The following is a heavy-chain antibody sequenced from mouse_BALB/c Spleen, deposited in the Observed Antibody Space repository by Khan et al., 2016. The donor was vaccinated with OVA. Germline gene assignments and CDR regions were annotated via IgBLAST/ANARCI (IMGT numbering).Heavy chain of an antibody. Sequence: QVQLKESGAELVRPGASVKLSCKTSGYIFTSYWIHWVQQRSGKGLEWIARIYPGTGSTYYKEKFKDTATRTTDKSSSTAYMQLISLKAYDSAVYFCARNDDGSSYTMDYWGQGTSVTVSS. V-gene: IGHV1-76*01. CDR2: IYPGTGST. J-gene: IGHJ4*01. CDR3: ARNDDGSSYTMDY. CDR1: GYIFTSYW. D-gene: IGHD1-1*01.